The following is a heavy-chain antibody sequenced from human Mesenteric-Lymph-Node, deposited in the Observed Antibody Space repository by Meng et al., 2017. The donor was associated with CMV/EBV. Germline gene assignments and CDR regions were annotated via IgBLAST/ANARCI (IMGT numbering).Heavy chain of an antibody. CDR3: ARPTYYYGTSGYFFDY. J-gene: IGHJ4*02. D-gene: IGHD3-22*01. CDR1: GYTFTSYG. V-gene: IGHV1-18*01. Sequence: ASVKVSCKASGYTFTSYGISWVRQAPGQGLEWMGWISAYNGNTNYAQKLQGRVTMTTDTSTSTAYMELRSLRSDDTAVYYCARPTYYYGTSGYFFDYWGQGTLVTVSS. CDR2: ISAYNGNT.